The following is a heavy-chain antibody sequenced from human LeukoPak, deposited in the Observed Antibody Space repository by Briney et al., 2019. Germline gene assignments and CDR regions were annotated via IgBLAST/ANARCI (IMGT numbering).Heavy chain of an antibody. J-gene: IGHJ4*02. CDR1: GYTFTGYY. D-gene: IGHD3-10*01. V-gene: IGHV1-2*02. CDR3: AREYYGSGSYYPFDY. CDR2: INPNSGGT. Sequence: ASVKVSCKASGYTFTGYYMHWVRQAPGQGLEWMGWINPNSGGTNYAQKLQGRVTMTTDTSTSTAYMELRSRRSDDTAVYYCAREYYGSGSYYPFDYWGQGTLVTVSS.